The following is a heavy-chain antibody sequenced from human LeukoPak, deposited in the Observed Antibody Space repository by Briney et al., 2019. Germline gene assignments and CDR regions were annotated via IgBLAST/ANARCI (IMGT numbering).Heavy chain of an antibody. Sequence: QSGGSLRLSCAASGFTFSSYAMSWVRQAPGKGLEWVSAISGSGGSTYYADSVKGRFTISRDNSKNTLYLQMNSLRAEDTAVYYCAKDWVARSIAAVDYFDYWGQGTLVTVSS. J-gene: IGHJ4*02. CDR1: GFTFSSYA. CDR3: AKDWVARSIAAVDYFDY. V-gene: IGHV3-23*01. CDR2: ISGSGGST. D-gene: IGHD6-13*01.